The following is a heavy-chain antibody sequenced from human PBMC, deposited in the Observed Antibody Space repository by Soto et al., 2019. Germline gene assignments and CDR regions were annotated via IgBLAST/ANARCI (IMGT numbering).Heavy chain of an antibody. CDR1: GYTFTSYG. J-gene: IGHJ4*02. V-gene: IGHV1-18*04. Sequence: RASVKVSCKASGYTFTSYGISWVRQAPGQGLEWMGWISAYNGNTNYAQKLQGRVTMTTDTSTSTAYMELRSLRSDDTAVYHCASDCSSTSCYRYFDYWGQGTLVTVSS. D-gene: IGHD2-2*02. CDR2: ISAYNGNT. CDR3: ASDCSSTSCYRYFDY.